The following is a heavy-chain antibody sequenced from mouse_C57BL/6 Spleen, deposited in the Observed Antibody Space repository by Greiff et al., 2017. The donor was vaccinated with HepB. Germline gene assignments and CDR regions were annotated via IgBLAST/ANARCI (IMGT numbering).Heavy chain of an antibody. J-gene: IGHJ3*01. D-gene: IGHD5-1*01. V-gene: IGHV1-64*01. Sequence: QVQLQQPGAELVKPGASVKLSCKASGYTFTSYWMHWVKQRPGQGLKWIGMIHPNSGSTNYNEKFKSKATLTVDKSSSTAYMQLSSLTSEDSAVYYWARPSPTGWFAYWGQGTLVTVSA. CDR2: IHPNSGST. CDR1: GYTFTSYW. CDR3: ARPSPTGWFAY.